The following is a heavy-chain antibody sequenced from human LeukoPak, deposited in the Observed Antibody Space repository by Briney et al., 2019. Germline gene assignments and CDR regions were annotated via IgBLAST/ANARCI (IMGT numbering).Heavy chain of an antibody. J-gene: IGHJ6*03. V-gene: IGHV4-39*07. Sequence: SETLSLTCTVSGGSISSSSYYWGWIRQPPGKGLEWIGSIYYSGSTYYNPSLKSRVTISVDTSKNQFSLKLSSVTAADTAVYYCARTSSSWYLIDYYYYMDVWGKGTTVTVSS. CDR2: IYYSGST. CDR1: GGSISSSSYY. CDR3: ARTSSSWYLIDYYYYMDV. D-gene: IGHD6-13*01.